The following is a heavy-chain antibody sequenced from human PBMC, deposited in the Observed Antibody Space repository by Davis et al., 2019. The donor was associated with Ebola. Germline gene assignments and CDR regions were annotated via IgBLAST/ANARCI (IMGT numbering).Heavy chain of an antibody. J-gene: IGHJ4*02. CDR3: ARRLRYFDWQKPFDY. CDR1: GGSISSSNW. V-gene: IGHV4-4*02. Sequence: SETLSLTCAVSGGSISSSNWWSWVRQPPGKGLEWIGEIYHSGSTNYNPSLKSRVTISVDKSKNPFSLKLSSVTAADTAVYYCARRLRYFDWQKPFDYWGQGTLVTVSS. CDR2: IYHSGST. D-gene: IGHD3-9*01.